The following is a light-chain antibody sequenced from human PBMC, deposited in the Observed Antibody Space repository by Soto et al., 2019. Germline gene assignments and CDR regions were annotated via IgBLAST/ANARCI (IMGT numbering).Light chain of an antibody. CDR3: QQRNIWPPFT. CDR1: QSVASSY. Sequence: VLTQSPGTLSLSPGERVTLSCRASQSVASSYLAWYQQKPGRAPRLLIYSASSRATGITARFSGSGSGTDFSLTSSSLEPEDSAIYDCQQRNIWPPFTFGQGTRLEIK. CDR2: SAS. V-gene: IGKV3D-20*02. J-gene: IGKJ5*01.